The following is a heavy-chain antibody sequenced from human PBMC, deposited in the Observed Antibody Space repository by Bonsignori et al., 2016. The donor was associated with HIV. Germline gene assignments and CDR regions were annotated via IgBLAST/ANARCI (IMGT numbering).Heavy chain of an antibody. V-gene: IGHV3-48*02. Sequence: VRQAPGKGLEWVSYISSNIFTIYYADSVKGRFTISRDNAKNSLYLQMNSLRDEDTAVYYCARDGRSSGWSSSDYWGQGTLVTVSS. D-gene: IGHD6-19*01. CDR3: ARDGRSSGWSSSDY. CDR2: ISSNIFTI. J-gene: IGHJ4*02.